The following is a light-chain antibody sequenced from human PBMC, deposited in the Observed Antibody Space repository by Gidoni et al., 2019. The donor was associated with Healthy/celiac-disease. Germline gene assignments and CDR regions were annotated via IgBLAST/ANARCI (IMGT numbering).Light chain of an antibody. CDR1: SSNIGSNT. Sequence: QSVLTQPPSASGTPGPRVTISCSGSSSNIGSNTVYWYQQLPGTAPKLLIYSNNQRPSGFPDRFSGSKSGTSASLAISGLQSEDEADYYCAAWDDSLNGLVVFGGGTKLTVL. V-gene: IGLV1-44*01. J-gene: IGLJ2*01. CDR2: SNN. CDR3: AAWDDSLNGLVV.